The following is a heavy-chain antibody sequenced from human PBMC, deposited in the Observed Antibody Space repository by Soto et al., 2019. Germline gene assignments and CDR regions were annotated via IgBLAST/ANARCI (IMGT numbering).Heavy chain of an antibody. V-gene: IGHV3-48*03. Sequence: PGGSLRLSCAASGFTFSSYEMNWVRQAPGKGLEWVSYISSSGSTIYYADSVKGRFTISRDNAKNSLYLQMNSLRAEDTAVYYCARAGNKDFWSGFNWFDPWGQGTLVTVSS. CDR1: GFTFSSYE. CDR3: ARAGNKDFWSGFNWFDP. D-gene: IGHD3-3*01. J-gene: IGHJ5*02. CDR2: ISSSGSTI.